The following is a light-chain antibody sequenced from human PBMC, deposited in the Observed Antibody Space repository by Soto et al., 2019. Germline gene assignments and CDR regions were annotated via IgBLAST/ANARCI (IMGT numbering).Light chain of an antibody. V-gene: IGKV1-39*01. CDR1: QSISSY. CDR3: QQSYSTPHLT. CDR2: AAS. Sequence: DIQMTQSPSSLSASVGDRVTITCRASQSISSYLNWYQQKPGKAPKLLIYAASSLQSGVPSRFSGSGSWTDFTLTISSLQPEDFAAYYCQQSYSTPHLTFGGGTKVEIK. J-gene: IGKJ4*01.